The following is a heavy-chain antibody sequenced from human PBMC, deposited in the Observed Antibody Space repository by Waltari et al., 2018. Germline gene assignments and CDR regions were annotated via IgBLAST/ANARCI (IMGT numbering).Heavy chain of an antibody. V-gene: IGHV3-48*01. D-gene: IGHD5-18*01. CDR3: ARGRGYSYGYTDY. CDR1: GFTISSYS. J-gene: IGHJ4*02. Sequence: EVQLVESGGGLVQPGGSLRLSCTASGFTISSYSMNWVRQAPGKGLEWVSYISSTGNTIDYADSVKGRFTISRDNAKNSLYLQMNSLRAEDTAVYYCARGRGYSYGYTDYWGQGTLVTVSS. CDR2: ISSTGNTI.